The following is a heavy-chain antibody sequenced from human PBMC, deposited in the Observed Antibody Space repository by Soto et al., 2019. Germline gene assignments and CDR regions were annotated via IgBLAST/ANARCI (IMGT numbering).Heavy chain of an antibody. J-gene: IGHJ4*02. CDR2: ISGSGGST. V-gene: IGHV3-23*01. CDR1: GFTFSSYA. CDR3: AKEEGIVVVPAAIGY. D-gene: IGHD2-2*01. Sequence: PGGSLRLSCAASGFTFSSYAMSWVRQAPGKGLEWVSAISGSGGSTYYADSVKGRFTISRDSSKNTLYLQMNSLRAEDTAVYYCAKEEGIVVVPAAIGYWGQGTLVTVSS.